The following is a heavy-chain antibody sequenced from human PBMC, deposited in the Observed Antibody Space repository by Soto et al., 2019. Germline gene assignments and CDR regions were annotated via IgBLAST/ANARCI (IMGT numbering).Heavy chain of an antibody. V-gene: IGHV3-23*01. CDR2: ISGRGENT. J-gene: IGHJ3*02. D-gene: IGHD4-17*01. Sequence: EVQLLESGGGLVQPGGSLRLSCAASGYTLSVFAMSWVRQAPGKGLELVSTISGRGENTYYADSVKGRFTISRDNSKNTLKQQMNSLSGEDTAVYYCAKDRVTGDYGVNAVDIWGQGTMVTVAS. CDR3: AKDRVTGDYGVNAVDI. CDR1: GYTLSVFA.